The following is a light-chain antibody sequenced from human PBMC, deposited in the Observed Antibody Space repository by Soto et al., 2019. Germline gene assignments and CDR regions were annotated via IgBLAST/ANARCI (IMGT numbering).Light chain of an antibody. CDR1: QSLSSW. J-gene: IGKJ1*01. CDR3: QQYNNYPRT. Sequence: DLPMTQSPSTLSASVGDRVSITCRASQSLSSWLAWYQQKPGRAPKLLVYDASSLESGVPSRFSGSGSGTEFTLTISSLQPDDFATYYCQQYNNYPRTFGQGTKVEIK. CDR2: DAS. V-gene: IGKV1-5*01.